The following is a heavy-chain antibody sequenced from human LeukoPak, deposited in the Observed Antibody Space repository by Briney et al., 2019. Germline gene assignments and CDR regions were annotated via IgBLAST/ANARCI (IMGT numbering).Heavy chain of an antibody. D-gene: IGHD4-17*01. CDR2: IYYSGST. CDR1: GGSISSYY. J-gene: IGHJ3*02. Sequence: KPSETLSLTCTVSGGSISSYYWSWIRQPPGKGLEWIGYIYYSGSTNYNPSLKSRVTISVDTSKNQFSLKLSSVTAADTAVYYCAREGDGDYSNDAFDIWGQGTMVTVSS. V-gene: IGHV4-59*01. CDR3: AREGDGDYSNDAFDI.